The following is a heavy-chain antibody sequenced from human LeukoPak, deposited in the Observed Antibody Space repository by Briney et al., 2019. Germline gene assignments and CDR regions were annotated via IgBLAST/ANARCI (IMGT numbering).Heavy chain of an antibody. D-gene: IGHD1-1*01. Sequence: GGSLRLSCAASGFMFSSNWLSWVRLAPGKGLEWVANIKEDGTETYYVDSVKGRFTISRDNAKNSLYLQMNSLRVEDTAVYYCAKEGRSLQTYWGQGTLVTVSS. CDR1: GFMFSSNW. CDR3: AKEGRSLQTY. J-gene: IGHJ4*02. V-gene: IGHV3-7*03. CDR2: IKEDGTET.